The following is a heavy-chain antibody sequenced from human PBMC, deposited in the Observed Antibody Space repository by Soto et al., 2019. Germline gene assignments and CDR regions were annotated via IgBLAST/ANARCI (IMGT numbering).Heavy chain of an antibody. Sequence: ASVKVSCKASGYTFTSYSMHWVRQAPGQRLEWMGLINAGCGSTNYAQKFQGRVTMTRDTSTSTVYMELSSLRSEDTAVYYCARDRNNLRFLEWLLPQYYYYYYMDAWGKGTTVTVS. CDR2: INAGCGST. V-gene: IGHV1-46*03. CDR3: ARDRNNLRFLEWLLPQYYYYYYMDA. CDR1: GYTFTSYS. J-gene: IGHJ6*03. D-gene: IGHD3-3*01.